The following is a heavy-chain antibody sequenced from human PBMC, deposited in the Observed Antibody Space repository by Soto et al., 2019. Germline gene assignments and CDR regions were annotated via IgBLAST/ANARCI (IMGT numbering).Heavy chain of an antibody. J-gene: IGHJ4*02. CDR1: GYTLSALF. Sequence: QVQLVQSGAEVKKPGASVKVSCKVSGYTLSALFVHWVRQAPGKGLEWLGGFDPEEGNTIYAQNFRGRVTMTDDTSTDTAHMELSSLRSDETAVYYCATGFPQWELLQYWGQGTLLTVSS. D-gene: IGHD1-26*01. CDR2: FDPEEGNT. V-gene: IGHV1-24*01. CDR3: ATGFPQWELLQY.